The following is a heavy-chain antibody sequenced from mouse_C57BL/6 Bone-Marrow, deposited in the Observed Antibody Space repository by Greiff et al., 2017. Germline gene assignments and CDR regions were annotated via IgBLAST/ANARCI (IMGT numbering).Heavy chain of an antibody. J-gene: IGHJ3*01. Sequence: EVQLQESGPGLVKPSQSLSLTCSVTGYSITSGYYWNWIRQFPGNKLEWMGYISYDGSNNYNPSLKNRISITRDTSKNQFFLKLNSVTTEETATYYCARVYYDYDRCAYWGQGTLVTVSA. D-gene: IGHD2-4*01. CDR1: GYSITSGYY. CDR2: ISYDGSN. V-gene: IGHV3-6*01. CDR3: ARVYYDYDRCAY.